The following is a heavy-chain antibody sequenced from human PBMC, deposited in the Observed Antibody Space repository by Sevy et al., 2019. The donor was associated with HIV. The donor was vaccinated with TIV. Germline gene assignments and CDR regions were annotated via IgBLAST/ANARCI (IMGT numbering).Heavy chain of an antibody. J-gene: IGHJ3*01. V-gene: IGHV3-23*01. CDR1: GFPFSSYA. D-gene: IGHD2-15*01. Sequence: GGSLRLSCAASGFPFSSYAMNWDRQGPGKGLEWVSATGGRGGATYYAHSVKGRFTISRDNSKNTLYLQMDSLRAEDTAVYYCAKDVVAVVGDAFDVWGQGTMVTVSS. CDR3: AKDVVAVVGDAFDV. CDR2: TGGRGGAT.